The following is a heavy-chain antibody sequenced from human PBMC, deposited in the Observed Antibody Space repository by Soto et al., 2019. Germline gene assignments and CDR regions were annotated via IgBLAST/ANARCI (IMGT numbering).Heavy chain of an antibody. CDR3: AKSQGQSRDNWFDP. J-gene: IGHJ5*02. Sequence: GGSLRLSCTASGFTFSSYAMTWVRQAPGKGLEWVSAISNNGGSTYYADSVKGRFTISRDNSTNTLYLQMNSLRADDTAVYYCAKSQGQSRDNWFDPWGQGTLVTVSS. CDR1: GFTFSSYA. V-gene: IGHV3-23*01. CDR2: ISNNGGST.